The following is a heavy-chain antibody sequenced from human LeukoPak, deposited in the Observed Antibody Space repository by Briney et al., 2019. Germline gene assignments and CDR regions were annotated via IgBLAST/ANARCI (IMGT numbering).Heavy chain of an antibody. CDR3: VRDGGVSGYDLLDY. J-gene: IGHJ4*02. V-gene: IGHV3-48*04. D-gene: IGHD5-12*01. CDR1: GFTFSSYS. Sequence: GGSLRLSCAASGFTFSSYSMNWVRQAPGKGLEWVSYISSSSSTIYCADSVKGRFTISRDNAKNSLSLQMNSLRAEDTAVYYCVRDGGVSGYDLLDYWGQGTLVTVSS. CDR2: ISSSSSTI.